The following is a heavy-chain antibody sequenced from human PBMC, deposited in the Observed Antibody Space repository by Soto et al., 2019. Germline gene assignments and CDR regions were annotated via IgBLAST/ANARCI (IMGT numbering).Heavy chain of an antibody. CDR2: IYYSGST. J-gene: IGHJ6*02. CDR3: ARHYGSGRGYYGMDV. D-gene: IGHD3-10*01. Sequence: SETLSLTCTVSGGSISSSSYYWGWIRQPPGKGLEWIGSIYYSGSTYYNPSLKSRVTISVDTSKNQFSLKLSSVTAADTAVYYCARHYGSGRGYYGMDVWGQGTTVTVSS. V-gene: IGHV4-39*01. CDR1: GGSISSSSYY.